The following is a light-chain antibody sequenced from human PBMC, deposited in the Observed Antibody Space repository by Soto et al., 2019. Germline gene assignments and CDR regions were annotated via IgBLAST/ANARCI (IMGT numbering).Light chain of an antibody. V-gene: IGKV3-11*01. J-gene: IGKJ4*01. CDR3: QQRSNWPLT. CDR1: QSVSSS. CDR2: DAS. Sequence: EIVLTQSPATLSLSPGERATLSCRASQSVSSSLAWYQQKPGQAPRLVIYDASSRATGIPARFSGSGSGTDFTLTISSLEPEDFAVYYCQQRSNWPLTFGGGTNVEIK.